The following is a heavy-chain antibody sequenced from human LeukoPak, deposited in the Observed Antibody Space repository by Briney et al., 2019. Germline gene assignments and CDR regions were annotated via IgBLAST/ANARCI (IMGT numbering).Heavy chain of an antibody. CDR3: ARDKGYYGDYVLNY. J-gene: IGHJ4*02. Sequence: SETLSLTCTVSGGSISSYYWSWIRQPPGKGLEWIGYIYYSGSTNYNPSLKSRVTISVDTSKNQFSLKLSSVTAADTAVYYCARDKGYYGDYVLNYWGQGTPVTVSS. CDR1: GGSISSYY. CDR2: IYYSGST. D-gene: IGHD4-17*01. V-gene: IGHV4-59*01.